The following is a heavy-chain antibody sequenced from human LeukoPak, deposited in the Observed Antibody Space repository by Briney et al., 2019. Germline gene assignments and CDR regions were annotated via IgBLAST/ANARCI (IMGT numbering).Heavy chain of an antibody. CDR2: IYYNGNT. Sequence: SETLSLTCTVSGGSISSDYWSWIRQPPGKGLEWIGYIYYNGNTNYNPSLKSRVTITVNTSKNHFSLRLSSVTAADTSVYYCASQYSSAWYYFDYWGQGALVTVSS. CDR1: GGSISSDY. D-gene: IGHD6-19*01. CDR3: ASQYSSAWYYFDY. V-gene: IGHV4-59*01. J-gene: IGHJ4*02.